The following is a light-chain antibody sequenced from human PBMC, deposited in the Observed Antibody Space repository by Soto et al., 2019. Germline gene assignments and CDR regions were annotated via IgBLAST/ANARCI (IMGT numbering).Light chain of an antibody. Sequence: QSVLTQPPSVSGSPGQWVTISCTGTSCNIGADYDVSWYRQLPGKAPKLLIYENNNRPSGVPDRFSGSKSGNSASLVITGLQPEDEADYYCRSHETSLIVLFGGGTQLTVL. CDR1: SCNIGADYD. J-gene: IGLJ2*01. CDR2: ENN. CDR3: RSHETSLIVL. V-gene: IGLV1-40*01.